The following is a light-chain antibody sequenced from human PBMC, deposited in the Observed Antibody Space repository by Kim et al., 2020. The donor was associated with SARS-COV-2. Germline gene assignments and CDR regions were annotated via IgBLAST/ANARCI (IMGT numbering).Light chain of an antibody. J-gene: IGLJ2*01. CDR1: SLRSYY. CDR3: NSRDSNDNVV. Sequence: VALGQTVRITCQGDSLRSYYATWYQQKPGQAPIVIIYGKNNRPSGIPDRFSGSSSGNTASLTITGTQAGDEADYYCNSRDSNDNVVFGGGTKLTVL. CDR2: GKN. V-gene: IGLV3-19*01.